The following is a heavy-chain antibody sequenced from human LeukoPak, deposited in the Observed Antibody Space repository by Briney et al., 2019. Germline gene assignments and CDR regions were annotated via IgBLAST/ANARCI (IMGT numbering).Heavy chain of an antibody. CDR3: ARGYCSGGGCYTAEYLPH. CDR1: GYTFTNFE. D-gene: IGHD2-15*01. CDR2: MRPNSGET. V-gene: IGHV1-8*02. J-gene: IGHJ1*01. Sequence: ASVKVSCKASGYTFTNFEINWVRQVAGQGLEWMGWMRPNSGETVNVQKFQGRVTMTRDISTNTAYMELTGLRSDDTAVYFCARGYCSGGGCYTAEYLPHWGQGTLVTVSS.